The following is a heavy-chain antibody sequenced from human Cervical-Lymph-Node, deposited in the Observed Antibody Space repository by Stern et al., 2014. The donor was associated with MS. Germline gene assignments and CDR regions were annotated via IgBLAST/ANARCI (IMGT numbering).Heavy chain of an antibody. D-gene: IGHD1-14*01. Sequence: MQLVQSGAELIRPGESLKISCKGSGYKFSIYWIAWVRQMPGKGLEWMGIIYPGDSETRYSPSFQGQVTMSAEKTTSTAYLQLSSLNASDTAMYFCARQTTAWASDVWGQGTLVTVSS. CDR2: IYPGDSET. V-gene: IGHV5-51*01. J-gene: IGHJ4*02. CDR1: GYKFSIYW. CDR3: ARQTTAWASDV.